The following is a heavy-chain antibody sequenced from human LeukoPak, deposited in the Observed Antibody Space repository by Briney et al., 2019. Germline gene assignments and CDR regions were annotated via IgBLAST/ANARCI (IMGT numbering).Heavy chain of an antibody. CDR3: ASYRRGLPRERLYDY. J-gene: IGHJ4*02. D-gene: IGHD1-26*01. Sequence: LSLTCTVSGGSISSYYWSWIRQAPGKGLEWVSYISSSGSTIYYADSVKGRFTISRDNAKNSLYLQMNSLRAEDTAVYYCASYRRGLPRERLYDYWGQGTLVTVSS. CDR2: ISSSGSTI. V-gene: IGHV3-11*04. CDR1: GGSISSYY.